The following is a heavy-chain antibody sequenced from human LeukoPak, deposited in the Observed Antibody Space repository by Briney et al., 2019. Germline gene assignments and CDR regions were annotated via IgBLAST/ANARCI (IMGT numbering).Heavy chain of an antibody. J-gene: IGHJ4*02. CDR3: VRHIAVRGVDY. V-gene: IGHV5-51*01. CDR1: GSRFTTYW. D-gene: IGHD6-6*01. CDR2: IYPGDSDT. Sequence: PGASLQISCEGSGSRFTTYWIGWVRQLPGKGLEWMGIIYPGDSDTRYSPSFQGQVTISADKSITTAYLQWSSLKASDTAMYYCVRHIAVRGVDYWGQGTLVTVSS.